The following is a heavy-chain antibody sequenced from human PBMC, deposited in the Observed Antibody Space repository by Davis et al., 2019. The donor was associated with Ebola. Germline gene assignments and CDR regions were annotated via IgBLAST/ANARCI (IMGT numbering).Heavy chain of an antibody. D-gene: IGHD2-2*03. CDR1: GGSISSSNW. CDR3: ARGIGLSAFDI. V-gene: IGHV4-4*02. Sequence: GSLRLSCAVSGGSISSSNWWSWVRQPPGKGLEWIGEIYHSGSTNYNPPLKSRVTISVDKSKNQFSLKLSSVTAADTAVYYCARGIGLSAFDIWGQGTMVTVSS. J-gene: IGHJ3*02. CDR2: IYHSGST.